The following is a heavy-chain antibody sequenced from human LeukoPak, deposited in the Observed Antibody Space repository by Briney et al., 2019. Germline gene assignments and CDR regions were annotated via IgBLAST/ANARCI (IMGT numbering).Heavy chain of an antibody. D-gene: IGHD6-19*01. J-gene: IGHJ4*02. Sequence: GGSLRLSCAASGFTFSSYAMSWVRQAPGKGLEWVSAISGSGGSTYYADSVKGRFTISRDNSKNTLYLQMNSLRAEDTAVYYCAKDRQETSLYISGWYSFDYWGQGTLVTVSS. V-gene: IGHV3-23*01. CDR1: GFTFSSYA. CDR2: ISGSGGST. CDR3: AKDRQETSLYISGWYSFDY.